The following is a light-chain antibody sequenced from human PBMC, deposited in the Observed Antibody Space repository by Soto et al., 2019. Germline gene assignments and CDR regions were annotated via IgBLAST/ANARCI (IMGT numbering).Light chain of an antibody. V-gene: IGKV1-9*01. J-gene: IGKJ1*01. CDR1: QVINNY. CDR3: QQYNSYSRT. CDR2: AAV. Sequence: DIQLTQSPSSLSASVGYRFTITCRASQVINNYLAWYQQKPGKAPKLLIYAAVTLQSGVPSRFSGSGSGTEFTLTISSLQPDDFTTYYCQQYNSYSRTFGQGTKVDIK.